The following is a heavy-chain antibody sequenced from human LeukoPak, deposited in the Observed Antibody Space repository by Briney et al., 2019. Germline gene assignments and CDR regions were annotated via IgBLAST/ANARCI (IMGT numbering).Heavy chain of an antibody. CDR3: ARDRYPDYSSGWYVEGEYHYYYGMDV. CDR1: GYTFTSYY. CDR2: INPSGGST. V-gene: IGHV1-46*01. J-gene: IGHJ6*02. D-gene: IGHD6-19*01. Sequence: GASVKVSCKASGYTFTSYYMHWVRQAPGQGLEWMGIINPSGGSTSYAQKFQGRVTMTRDTSTSTVYMELSSLRSEDTAVYYCARDRYPDYSSGWYVEGEYHYYYGMDVWGQGTTVTVSS.